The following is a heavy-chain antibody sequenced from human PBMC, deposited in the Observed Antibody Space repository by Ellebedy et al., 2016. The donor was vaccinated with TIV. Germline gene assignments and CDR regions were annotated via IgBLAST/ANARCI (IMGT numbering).Heavy chain of an antibody. CDR2: IKQDGSEK. CDR3: TTDERKDSSGYKYREEDAFDI. V-gene: IGHV3-7*03. D-gene: IGHD3-22*01. CDR1: GFTFSSYW. J-gene: IGHJ3*02. Sequence: GGSLRLSXAASGFTFSSYWMSWVRQAPGKGLEWVANIKQDGSEKYYVDSVKGRFTISRDNAKNSLYLQMNSLRAEDTAVYYCTTDERKDSSGYKYREEDAFDIWGQGTMVTVSS.